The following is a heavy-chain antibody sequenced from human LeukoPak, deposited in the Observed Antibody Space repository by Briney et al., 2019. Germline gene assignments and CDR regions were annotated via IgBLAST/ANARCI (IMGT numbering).Heavy chain of an antibody. J-gene: IGHJ6*02. V-gene: IGHV4-59*08. D-gene: IGHD5-12*01. CDR1: GGPISSYY. CDR3: ARHRNSGYHSYGMDV. Sequence: SETLSLTCAVSGGPISSYYWSWIRQPPGKGLEWIGYVYYSGSTNYNPSLKSRVTISVDASRNRFSLKLSSVTAPDTAVYYCARHRNSGYHSYGMDVWGQGTTVTVSS. CDR2: VYYSGST.